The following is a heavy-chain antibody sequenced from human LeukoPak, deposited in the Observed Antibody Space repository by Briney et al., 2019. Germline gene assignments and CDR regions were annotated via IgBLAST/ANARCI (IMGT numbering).Heavy chain of an antibody. CDR1: GFTFSSYW. J-gene: IGHJ4*02. CDR3: ARDMTGPLDY. CDR2: INVDGGTT. D-gene: IGHD1-20*01. Sequence: PGGSLRLSCEASGFTFSSYWMHWVRQAPGKGLLWISRINVDGGTTDYADSVRGRFAISRDNAKNTLYLQMNNLRAEDTAVYYCARDMTGPLDYWGQGTLVTASS. V-gene: IGHV3-74*01.